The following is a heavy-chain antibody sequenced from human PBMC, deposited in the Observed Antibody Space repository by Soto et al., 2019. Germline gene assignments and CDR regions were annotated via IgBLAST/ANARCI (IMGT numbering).Heavy chain of an antibody. Sequence: GGSLRLSCAASGFTFSSYAMSWVRQAPGKGLEWVSAISGSGGSTYYADSVKGRFTISRDNSKNTLYLQMNSLRAEDTAVYYCAISITGTTYPIDYWGQGTLVTVSS. D-gene: IGHD1-7*01. J-gene: IGHJ4*02. CDR3: AISITGTTYPIDY. V-gene: IGHV3-23*01. CDR1: GFTFSSYA. CDR2: ISGSGGST.